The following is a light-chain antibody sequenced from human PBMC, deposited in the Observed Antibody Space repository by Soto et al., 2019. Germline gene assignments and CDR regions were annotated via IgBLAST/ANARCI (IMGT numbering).Light chain of an antibody. V-gene: IGKV1-5*01. Sequence: DIQMTQSPSTLSASVGDRVTITCRASQSISSWLAWYQQKPGKAPKLLIYDASSLESGVPSRFSGSGSGTEFTLIISSLQPDDFGSYYCQQYNSYSITFGPGTKVDIK. CDR2: DAS. CDR1: QSISSW. CDR3: QQYNSYSIT. J-gene: IGKJ3*01.